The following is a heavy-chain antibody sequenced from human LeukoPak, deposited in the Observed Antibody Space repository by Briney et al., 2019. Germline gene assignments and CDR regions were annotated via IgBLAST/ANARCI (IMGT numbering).Heavy chain of an antibody. CDR3: AREVAASQYYYYYGMDV. D-gene: IGHD2-15*01. Sequence: GRSLRLSCAASGFTFSSYAMHWVRQAPGKGLEWVAVISYDGSNKYYTDSVKGRFTISRDSSKNTLYLQMNSLRAEDTAVYYCAREVAASQYYYYYGMDVWGKGTTVTVSS. CDR1: GFTFSSYA. CDR2: ISYDGSNK. V-gene: IGHV3-30*04. J-gene: IGHJ6*04.